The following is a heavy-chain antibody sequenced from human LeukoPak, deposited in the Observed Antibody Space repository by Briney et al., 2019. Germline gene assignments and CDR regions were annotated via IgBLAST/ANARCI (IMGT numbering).Heavy chain of an antibody. V-gene: IGHV3-23*01. CDR3: AKDDAWLQFND. Sequence: SLRLPCAASRYTFSSHGMNWVREAPGKGLEGISGISPSADITYYADSVKGRFTISRDNSENTVYLHMRSLRAGDTAVYFCAKDDAWLQFNDWGQGTLVTVSS. D-gene: IGHD5-24*01. J-gene: IGHJ4*02. CDR1: RYTFSSHG. CDR2: ISPSADIT.